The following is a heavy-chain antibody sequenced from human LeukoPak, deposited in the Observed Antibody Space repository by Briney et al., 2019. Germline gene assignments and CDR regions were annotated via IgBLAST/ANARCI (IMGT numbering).Heavy chain of an antibody. D-gene: IGHD5-18*01. CDR1: GFTFSSYA. J-gene: IGHJ4*02. Sequence: GASLRLSCAASGFTFSSYAMSWVRQAPGKGLEWVSAISGSGGSTYYADSVKGRFTISRDNSKNTLYLQMNSLRAEDTAVYYCEKGGRDTAMADDFDYWGQGTLVTVSS. CDR2: ISGSGGST. V-gene: IGHV3-23*01. CDR3: EKGGRDTAMADDFDY.